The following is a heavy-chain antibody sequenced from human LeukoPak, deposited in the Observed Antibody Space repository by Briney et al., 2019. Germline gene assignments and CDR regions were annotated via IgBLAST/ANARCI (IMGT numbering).Heavy chain of an antibody. D-gene: IGHD2-15*01. V-gene: IGHV1-69*10. CDR2: IIPILGIA. J-gene: IGHJ4*02. Sequence: VKVSCKASGGTFSSYAISWVRQAPGQGLEWMGRIIPILGIANYAQKFQGRVTITADKSTSTAYMELSSLRSEDTAVYYCARDGVVVVAATLDYWGQGTLVTVSS. CDR1: GGTFSSYA. CDR3: ARDGVVVVAATLDY.